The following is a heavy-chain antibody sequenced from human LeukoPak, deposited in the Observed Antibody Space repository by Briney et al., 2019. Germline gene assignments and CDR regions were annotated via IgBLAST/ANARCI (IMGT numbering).Heavy chain of an antibody. V-gene: IGHV4-59*01. CDR3: ARDSSLKYYFDC. J-gene: IGHJ4*01. CDR1: GGSISSYY. CDR2: IYYSGST. Sequence: SSGTLSLSCTVSGGSISSYYWSWVRQPPPKGLEWIGYIYYSGSTNYTPSLKSRVTISVDTSKNQFSLKLSSVTAADTAVYYCARDSSLKYYFDCWGRGTLVTV. D-gene: IGHD6-6*01.